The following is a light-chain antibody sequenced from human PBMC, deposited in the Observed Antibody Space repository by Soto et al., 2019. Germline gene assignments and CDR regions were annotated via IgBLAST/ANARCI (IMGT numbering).Light chain of an antibody. J-gene: IGLJ2*01. CDR1: ISNIGAGYG. CDR2: DNT. Sequence: QSVVTQPPSVSGAPGQRVTLSCTGSISNIGAGYGVHWYQQLPGRAPKLLVYDNTKRHSGVPDRFSGSKSGTSASLAITRLHADDEADYYCQSYDSSLSGVVFGGGTQLTVL. CDR3: QSYDSSLSGVV. V-gene: IGLV1-40*01.